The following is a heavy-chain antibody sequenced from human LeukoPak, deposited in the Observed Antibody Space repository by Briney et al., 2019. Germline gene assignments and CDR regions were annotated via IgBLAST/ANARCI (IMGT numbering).Heavy chain of an antibody. CDR1: GFTFTTYS. CDR3: ARGGDSYVFDY. D-gene: IGHD3-16*01. Sequence: QPGGSLRLSCAVSGFTFTTYSMNWVRQAPGKGLEWVSYISSGSGSIYYADSVKGRFTISRDNAKNSLFLQMNSLRAEDTAVYYCARGGDSYVFDYWGQGTLVTVSS. J-gene: IGHJ4*02. CDR2: ISSGSGSI. V-gene: IGHV3-48*01.